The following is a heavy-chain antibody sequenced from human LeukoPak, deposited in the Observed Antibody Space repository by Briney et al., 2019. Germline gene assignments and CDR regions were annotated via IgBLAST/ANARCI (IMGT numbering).Heavy chain of an antibody. J-gene: IGHJ4*02. V-gene: IGHV3-74*01. CDR1: GNYW. CDR2: INSDGSWT. Sequence: GGSLRLSCAASGNYWMHWVRQVPGKGPVWVSHINSDGSWTSYADSVKGRFTISKDNAKNTVYLQMNSLRAEDTAVYYCVSFYETYWGRGTLVTVSS. D-gene: IGHD2/OR15-2a*01. CDR3: VSFYETY.